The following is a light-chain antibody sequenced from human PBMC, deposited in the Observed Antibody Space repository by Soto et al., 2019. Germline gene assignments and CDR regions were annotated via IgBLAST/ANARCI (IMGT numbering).Light chain of an antibody. J-gene: IGLJ1*01. CDR1: SSNIGAEYD. Sequence: QSVLTQPPSVSGAPGQRVTISCTGSSSNIGAEYDVHWYQQLPGTAPKLMIYEVSNRPSGVSNRFSGSKSGNTASLTISGLQAEDEADYYCSSYTSSSTSLYVFGTGTKLTVL. V-gene: IGLV1-40*01. CDR2: EVS. CDR3: SSYTSSSTSLYV.